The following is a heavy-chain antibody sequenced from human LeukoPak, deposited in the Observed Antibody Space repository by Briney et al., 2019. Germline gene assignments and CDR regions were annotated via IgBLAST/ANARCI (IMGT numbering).Heavy chain of an antibody. Sequence: GVSLRLYCAASGFTFSSYSMNWVRQAPGKGLEWVSSISSSSSYIYYADSVKGRFTISRDNAKNSLYLQMNSLRAEDTAVYYCARGRSAAAGKFDYWGQGTLVTVSS. D-gene: IGHD6-13*01. J-gene: IGHJ4*02. CDR1: GFTFSSYS. CDR3: ARGRSAAAGKFDY. V-gene: IGHV3-21*01. CDR2: ISSSSSYI.